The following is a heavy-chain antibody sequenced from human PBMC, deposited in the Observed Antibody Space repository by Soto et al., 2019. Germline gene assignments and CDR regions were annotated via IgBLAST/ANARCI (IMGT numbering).Heavy chain of an antibody. CDR2: ISAYSGYT. CDR1: GYTFGNYV. D-gene: IGHD3-9*01. CDR3: ARAGIEPSTGHPVPYYFDY. Sequence: ASVKVSCKTSGYTFGNYVITWVRQAPGQGLECMGWISAYSGYTNYSQKLQGRATMTTDTSASTAYMVLRSLIFDDTAVYYCARAGIEPSTGHPVPYYFDYWGQGTLVTVSS. V-gene: IGHV1-18*01. J-gene: IGHJ4*02.